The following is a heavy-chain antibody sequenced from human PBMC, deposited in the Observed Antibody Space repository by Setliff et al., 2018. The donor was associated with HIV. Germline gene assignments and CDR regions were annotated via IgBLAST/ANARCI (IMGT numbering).Heavy chain of an antibody. V-gene: IGHV1-2*06. D-gene: IGHD3-16*01. J-gene: IGHJ4*02. CDR1: GYIFTDYY. CDR2: LNPNSGGP. Sequence: ASVKVSCKPSGYIFTDYYIHWVRQAPGQGLEWMGRLNPNSGGPSYAQRFQGRVTMTRDTSISVADMELSGLRSDDTAIYFCVRQATFGGRIDYWGQGTLVTVSS. CDR3: VRQATFGGRIDY.